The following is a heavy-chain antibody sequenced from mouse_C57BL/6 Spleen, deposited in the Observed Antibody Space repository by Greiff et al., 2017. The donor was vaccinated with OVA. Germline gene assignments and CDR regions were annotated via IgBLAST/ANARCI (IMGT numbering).Heavy chain of an antibody. CDR3: ARYHGYSYFDY. CDR1: GFTFTDYY. CDR2: IRNKANGYTT. J-gene: IGHJ2*01. Sequence: EVKLVESGGGLVQPGGSLSLSCAASGFTFTDYYMSWVRQPPGKALEWLGFIRNKANGYTTEYSASVKGRFTISRDNSQSILYLQMNALRAEDSATYYCARYHGYSYFDYWGQGTTLTVSS. V-gene: IGHV7-3*01. D-gene: IGHD2-3*01.